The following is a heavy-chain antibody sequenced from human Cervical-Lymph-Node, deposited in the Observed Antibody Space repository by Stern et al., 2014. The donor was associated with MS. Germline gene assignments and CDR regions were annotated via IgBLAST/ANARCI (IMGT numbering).Heavy chain of an antibody. V-gene: IGHV1-2*04. CDR2: INPNNGDT. CDR1: GYTFTAYY. Sequence: QVQLVQSGAEVKKPGASVSVPCKASGYTFTAYYLHWVRQAPGHGLEWMGWINPNNGDTKYAQNFQGWVTMTRDTSISTAYMDLSSLTSDDTAIYYCARDLGTVTTPGDYWGQGTLVTVSS. D-gene: IGHD4-17*01. CDR3: ARDLGTVTTPGDY. J-gene: IGHJ4*02.